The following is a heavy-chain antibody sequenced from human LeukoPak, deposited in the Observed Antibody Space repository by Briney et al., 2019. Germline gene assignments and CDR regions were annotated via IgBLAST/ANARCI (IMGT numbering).Heavy chain of an antibody. D-gene: IGHD3-10*01. V-gene: IGHV1-18*01. CDR2: ISAYNGNT. CDR1: GYTFTSYS. J-gene: IGHJ4*02. CDR3: ARNSLIATPYYFDY. Sequence: ASVKVSCKASGYTFTSYSINWVRQAPGQGLEWMGWISAYNGNTNYAQKLQDRVTMTTGTSTSTAYMEVRSLRSDDTAVYYCARNSLIATPYYFDYWGQGTLVTVSS.